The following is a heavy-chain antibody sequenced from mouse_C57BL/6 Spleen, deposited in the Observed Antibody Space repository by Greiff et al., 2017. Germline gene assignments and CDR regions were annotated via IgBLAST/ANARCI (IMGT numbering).Heavy chain of an antibody. CDR1: GYTFTSYW. Sequence: QVQLQQPGAELVKPGASVTLSCKASGYTFTSYWMHWVKQRPGQGLEWIGMIHPNCGSTNYNEKFKSKATLTVDKSSSPAYMQLSSLTSEDSAVYYWAEELNYGSYFDYWGQGTTLTVSS. CDR2: IHPNCGST. J-gene: IGHJ2*01. CDR3: AEELNYGSYFDY. V-gene: IGHV1-64*01. D-gene: IGHD1-1*01.